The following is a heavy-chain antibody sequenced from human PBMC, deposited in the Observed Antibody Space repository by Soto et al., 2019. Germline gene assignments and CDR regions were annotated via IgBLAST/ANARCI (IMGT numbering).Heavy chain of an antibody. CDR1: GYTFTSYG. Sequence: GASVKVSCKASGYTFTSYGISWVRQAPGQGLEWMGLINPYDGSTSYAQKFQGRVTMTRDTSTSTVYMELSSLRSEDTAVYYCARNSATYYDFWSGYYSVPTGANDAFDIWGQGTMVTVSS. V-gene: IGHV1-46*03. J-gene: IGHJ3*02. CDR2: INPYDGST. CDR3: ARNSATYYDFWSGYYSVPTGANDAFDI. D-gene: IGHD3-3*01.